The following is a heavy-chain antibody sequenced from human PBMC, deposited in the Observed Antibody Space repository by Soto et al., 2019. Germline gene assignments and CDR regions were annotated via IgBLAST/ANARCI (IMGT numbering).Heavy chain of an antibody. CDR3: AHRILRTVFGLVTTTAIYFDF. J-gene: IGHJ4*02. V-gene: IGHV2-5*02. Sequence: QITLNESGPTVVKPAETLTLTCTFSGFSLTTSGVGVGWIRQSPGKAPEWLALLYWDDDKRYSASLKSRLTITKDTSKNQVVLTMASVDPADTATYYCAHRILRTVFGLVTTTAIYFDFWRQGTPVVVSS. CDR1: GFSLTTSGVG. CDR2: LYWDDDK. D-gene: IGHD3-3*01.